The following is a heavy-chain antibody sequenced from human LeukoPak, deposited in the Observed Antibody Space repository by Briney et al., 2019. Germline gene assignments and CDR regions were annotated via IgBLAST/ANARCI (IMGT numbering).Heavy chain of an antibody. J-gene: IGHJ3*02. V-gene: IGHV4-59*01. CDR3: ARILEGSGAALDI. CDR1: GGSMNNYY. CDR2: IHYTGIT. D-gene: IGHD1-26*01. Sequence: PSETLSLTCIVSGGSMNNYYWSWIRQPPGKGLEWIAYIHYTGITNYNPFLKSRVTISLDTSKNQFSLKLNSVTAADTAFYYCARILEGSGAALDIWGQGTMVTVSS.